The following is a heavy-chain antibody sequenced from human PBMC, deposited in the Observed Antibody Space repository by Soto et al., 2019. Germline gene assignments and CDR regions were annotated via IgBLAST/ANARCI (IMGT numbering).Heavy chain of an antibody. Sequence: PGGSLRLSCAASGFSFSSLAMSWVHQAPGKGLEWVSSISGRGVDTLYADSVKGRFTISRDNPRNTLYLQVNSLRAEDTAVYYCAKDQTDVTLFDYWGQGTLVTVSS. J-gene: IGHJ4*02. V-gene: IGHV3-23*01. CDR3: AKDQTDVTLFDY. CDR1: GFSFSSLA. CDR2: ISGRGVDT. D-gene: IGHD2-21*02.